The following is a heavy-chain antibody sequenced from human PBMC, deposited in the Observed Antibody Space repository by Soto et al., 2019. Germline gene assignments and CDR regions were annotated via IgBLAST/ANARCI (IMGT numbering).Heavy chain of an antibody. CDR3: ARAVAGTQRD. V-gene: IGHV4-59*01. CDR2: IYYSGST. CDR1: GGSISSYY. J-gene: IGHJ4*02. Sequence: PSETLSLTCTVSGGSISSYYWSWIRQPPGKGLEWIGYIYYSGSTNYNPSLKSRVTISVDTSKNQFSLKLSSVTAADTAVYYCARAVAGTQRDWGQGTLVTVSS. D-gene: IGHD6-19*01.